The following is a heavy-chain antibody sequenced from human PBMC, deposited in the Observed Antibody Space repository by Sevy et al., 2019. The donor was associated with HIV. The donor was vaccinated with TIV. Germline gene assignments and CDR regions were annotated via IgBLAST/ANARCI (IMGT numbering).Heavy chain of an antibody. V-gene: IGHV3-23*01. Sequence: GGSLRLSCAASGFTFSSYAMSWVRQAPGKGLEWVSAISGSSGSTYYADSVKGRFTISRDNSKNTLYLQMNSLRAEDTAVYYCAISVSGSYYEGYFQHWGQGTLVTVSS. CDR2: ISGSSGST. CDR1: GFTFSSYA. CDR3: AISVSGSYYEGYFQH. J-gene: IGHJ1*01. D-gene: IGHD1-26*01.